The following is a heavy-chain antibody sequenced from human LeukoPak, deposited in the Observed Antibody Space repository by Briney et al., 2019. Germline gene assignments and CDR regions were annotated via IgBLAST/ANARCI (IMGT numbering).Heavy chain of an antibody. V-gene: IGHV3-9*01. CDR3: ARHGVWTFDY. D-gene: IGHD3-3*01. J-gene: IGHJ4*02. Sequence: GGSLRLSCAASGFTFDDYAMHWVRQAPGKGLEWVSGISWNSDMIGYADSVKGRFTISRDNAKNSLYLQMNSLRAEDTALYYCARHGVWTFDYWGQGTLVTVSS. CDR1: GFTFDDYA. CDR2: ISWNSDMI.